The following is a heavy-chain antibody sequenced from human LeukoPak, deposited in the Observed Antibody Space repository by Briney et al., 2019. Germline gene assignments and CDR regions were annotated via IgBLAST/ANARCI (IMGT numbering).Heavy chain of an antibody. CDR3: ARRRRLIAAAGTGWFDP. D-gene: IGHD6-13*01. CDR2: INHSGST. Sequence: TSETLSLTCAVYGGSFSGYYWSWIRQPPGKGLEWIGEINHSGSTNYNPSLKSRVSISVDTSKNQFSLKLSSVTAADTAVYYCARRRRLIAAAGTGWFDPWGQGTLVTVSS. V-gene: IGHV4-34*01. CDR1: GGSFSGYY. J-gene: IGHJ5*02.